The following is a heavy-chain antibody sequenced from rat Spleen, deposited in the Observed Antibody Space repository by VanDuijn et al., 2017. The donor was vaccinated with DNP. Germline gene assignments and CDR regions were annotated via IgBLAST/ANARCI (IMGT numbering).Heavy chain of an antibody. CDR2: ISPSGGST. D-gene: IGHD1-2*01. CDR1: GFPFSNYY. J-gene: IGHJ4*01. V-gene: IGHV5-27*01. CDR3: ATDGLYALYVMDA. Sequence: EVQLVESGGGLVQPGRSLKLSCAASGFPFSNYYMAWVRQAPTTGLEWVASISPSGGSTYYPASVKGRFTISRDNAKSTQYLQMDSLRSEDTATYYCATDGLYALYVMDAWGQGASVTVSS.